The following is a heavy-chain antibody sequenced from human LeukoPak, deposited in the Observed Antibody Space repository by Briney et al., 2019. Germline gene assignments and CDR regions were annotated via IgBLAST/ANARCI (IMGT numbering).Heavy chain of an antibody. CDR2: IKSKTDGGTT. J-gene: IGHJ4*02. CDR3: TGDYDSSVYPGY. CDR1: GFTFSNAW. D-gene: IGHD3-22*01. Sequence: GGSLRLSCAASGFTFSNAWMSWVRQAPGKGLEWVGRIKSKTDGGTTDYAAPVKGRFTISRDDSKNTLYLQMNSLKTEDTAVYYCTGDYDSSVYPGYWGQGTLVTVSS. V-gene: IGHV3-15*01.